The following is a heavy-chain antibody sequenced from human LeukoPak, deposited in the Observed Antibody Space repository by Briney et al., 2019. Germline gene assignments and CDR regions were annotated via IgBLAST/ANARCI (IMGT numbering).Heavy chain of an antibody. CDR2: IYRDGST. D-gene: IGHD2-2*02. CDR1: GFTVSSNY. J-gene: IGHJ4*02. CDR3: ARDYTVPVEGIVTEC. Sequence: GGSLRLSFVASGFTVSSNYMSWVRQAPGKGLEWVSVIYRDGSTHYADSVKGRFTISRDSSKRTLYLQMNTLRAEDTAVYYCARDYTVPVEGIVTECWGQGTLVTVSS. V-gene: IGHV3-53*01.